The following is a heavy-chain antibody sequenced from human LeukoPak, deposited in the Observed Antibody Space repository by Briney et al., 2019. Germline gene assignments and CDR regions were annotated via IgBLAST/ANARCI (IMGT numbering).Heavy chain of an antibody. D-gene: IGHD6-19*01. V-gene: IGHV3-30*04. CDR3: AREHNSGWYFDP. J-gene: IGHJ4*02. CDR2: ISHDGSNE. Sequence: GGSLRLSCAASGFTFTNYAMHWVRQAPGKGLEWVAVISHDGSNEYYADSVKGRFTISRDNSKNTLYLQMNSLRAEDTAVYYCAREHNSGWYFDPWGQGTLVTVSS. CDR1: GFTFTNYA.